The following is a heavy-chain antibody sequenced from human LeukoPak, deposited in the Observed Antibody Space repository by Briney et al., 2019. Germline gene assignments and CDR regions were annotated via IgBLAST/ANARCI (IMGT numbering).Heavy chain of an antibody. Sequence: GGSLRLSCAASGFTFSSYAMSWVRQAPGKGLELVSAISGSGGSTYYADSVKGRFTISRDNSKNTLYLQMNSLRAEDTAVYYCPKDRTYYDFWSGLYYYYCYMDVWGKGTTVTVSS. CDR1: GFTFSSYA. V-gene: IGHV3-23*01. J-gene: IGHJ6*03. CDR3: PKDRTYYDFWSGLYYYYCYMDV. D-gene: IGHD3-3*01. CDR2: ISGSGGST.